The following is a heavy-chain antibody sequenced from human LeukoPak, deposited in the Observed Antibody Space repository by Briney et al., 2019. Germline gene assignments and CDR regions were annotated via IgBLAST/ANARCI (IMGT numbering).Heavy chain of an antibody. J-gene: IGHJ6*02. Sequence: GGSLRLSCEASGFTFSSYWMHWVRQAPGKGLEWVSYISSSSSYTNYADSVKGRFTISRDNAKNSPYLQMNSLRAEDTAVYYCARKGARIAAAGTGWDYYYYYGMDVWGQGTTVTVSS. CDR2: ISSSSSYT. CDR1: GFTFSSYW. CDR3: ARKGARIAAAGTGWDYYYYYGMDV. D-gene: IGHD6-13*01. V-gene: IGHV3-21*05.